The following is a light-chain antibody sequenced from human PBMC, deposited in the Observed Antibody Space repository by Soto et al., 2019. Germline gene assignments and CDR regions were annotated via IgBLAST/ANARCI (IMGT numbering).Light chain of an antibody. V-gene: IGKV3-15*01. CDR1: QSVTTN. Sequence: EVVMTQSPATLSVSPGERVTFSCRASQSVTTNLAWYQHKPGQSPRLLISGASTGASGITPRFSGSGSGTECTITSDRLQSADFAVYDCQQYDRWPVTFGGGTKVEIK. CDR3: QQYDRWPVT. J-gene: IGKJ4*01. CDR2: GAS.